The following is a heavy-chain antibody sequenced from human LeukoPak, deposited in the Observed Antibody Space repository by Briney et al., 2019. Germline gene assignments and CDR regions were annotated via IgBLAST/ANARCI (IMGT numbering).Heavy chain of an antibody. CDR2: IYYSGST. V-gene: IGHV4-39*01. CDR1: GGSISSSSYY. D-gene: IGHD3-16*01. J-gene: IGHJ4*02. Sequence: SETLSLTCTVSGGSISSSSYYWGWIRQPPGKGLEWTGSIYYSGSTYYNPSLKSRVTISVDTSKNQFSLKLRSVTAADTAVYYCARHEWGITNAFDIWGQGTQVTVSS. CDR3: ARHEWGITNAFDI.